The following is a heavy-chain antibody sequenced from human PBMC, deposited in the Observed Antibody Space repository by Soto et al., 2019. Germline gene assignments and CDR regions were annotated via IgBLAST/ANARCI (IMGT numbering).Heavy chain of an antibody. J-gene: IGHJ5*02. D-gene: IGHD6-6*01. Sequence: ASVKVSCKASGYTFTSYAMHWVRQAPGQRLEWMGWINAGNGNTKYSQKFQGRVTITRDTSASTAYMELSSLRSEDTAVYYCARGTGRRAYSSWSGWFDPCGQGTLVTVSS. CDR3: ARGTGRRAYSSWSGWFDP. V-gene: IGHV1-3*01. CDR2: INAGNGNT. CDR1: GYTFTSYA.